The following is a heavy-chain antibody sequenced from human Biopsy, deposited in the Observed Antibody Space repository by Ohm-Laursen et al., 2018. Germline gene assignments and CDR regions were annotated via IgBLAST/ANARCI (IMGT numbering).Heavy chain of an antibody. CDR3: ARAGRYCSGGGCYSWFDS. J-gene: IGHJ5*01. Sequence: SLRLSCSVSRVSFSDNHMDWVRQAPGEGVGWGGRIRDKANSYTTDYAASVKGRFTISRDDSKNSLYLQMNSLKTEDTALYYCARAGRYCSGGGCYSWFDSWGQGTLVTVSS. D-gene: IGHD2-15*01. CDR1: RVSFSDNH. CDR2: IRDKANSYTT. V-gene: IGHV3-72*01.